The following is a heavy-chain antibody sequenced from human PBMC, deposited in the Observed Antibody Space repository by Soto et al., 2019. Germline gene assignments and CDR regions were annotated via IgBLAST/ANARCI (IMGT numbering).Heavy chain of an antibody. CDR2: TYYRSKWYN. Sequence: SQTLSLTCAISGDIVSSNSATWNWIRQSPSRGLEWLGRTYYRSKWYNDYAVSVKSRITINPDTSKNQFSLQLNSVTPEDTAVYYCARSIAVAGTSWFAPWGQGTLAPVSS. J-gene: IGHJ5*02. CDR3: ARSIAVAGTSWFAP. D-gene: IGHD6-19*01. V-gene: IGHV6-1*01. CDR1: GDIVSSNSAT.